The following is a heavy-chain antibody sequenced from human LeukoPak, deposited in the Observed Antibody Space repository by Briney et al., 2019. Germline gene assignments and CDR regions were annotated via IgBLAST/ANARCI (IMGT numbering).Heavy chain of an antibody. D-gene: IGHD2-15*01. CDR2: INHRGST. V-gene: IGHV4-34*01. CDR1: GGPLSGYY. CDR3: ASGGWYRGY. J-gene: IGHJ4*02. Sequence: SETLSLPCAVYGGPLSGYYRTWIRQTPGKGLEWIGEINHRGSTNYNPSLDSRVTISMDTSKNHFSLDLTSVTAADTAVYYCASGGWYRGYWGQGTLVTVSS.